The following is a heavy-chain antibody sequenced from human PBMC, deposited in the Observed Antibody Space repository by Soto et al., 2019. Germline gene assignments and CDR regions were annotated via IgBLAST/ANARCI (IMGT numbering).Heavy chain of an antibody. CDR1: GYTFTSYA. Sequence: QVQLVQSGAEEKKPGASVKVSCKASGYTFTSYAMHWVRQAPGQRLEWMGWITAGNGNTKYSQKFQGRVTITRDTSASTAYMELSSPSSEDTAVYYCARSLVVVTALDYWGQGTLVTVSS. CDR2: ITAGNGNT. D-gene: IGHD2-21*02. CDR3: ARSLVVVTALDY. V-gene: IGHV1-3*05. J-gene: IGHJ4*02.